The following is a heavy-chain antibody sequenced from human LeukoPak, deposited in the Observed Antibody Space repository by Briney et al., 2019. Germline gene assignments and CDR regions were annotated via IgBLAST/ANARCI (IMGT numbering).Heavy chain of an antibody. CDR3: ARVRCSSNSCFPDY. V-gene: IGHV3-7*01. D-gene: IGHD2-2*01. J-gene: IGHJ4*02. CDR1: RFTFSTNW. CDR2: IKQAGSDK. Sequence: GGSLRLSCAASRFTFSTNWMRWVRRAPGKGVERVANIKQAGSDKYYVDSVKGRFTNSRDNAKNSLFLQMNSLRAEDTAVYYCARVRCSSNSCFPDYWGQGPLVTVSS.